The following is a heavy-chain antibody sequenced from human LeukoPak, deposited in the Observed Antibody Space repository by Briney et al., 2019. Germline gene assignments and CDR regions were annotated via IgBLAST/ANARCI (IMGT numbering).Heavy chain of an antibody. CDR2: IYYTGST. J-gene: IGHJ4*02. CDR1: GGSLNNYY. Sequence: SETLSLTCTVSGGSLNNYYWGWIRQPPGKGLEWIGYIYYTGSTNYNPSLKSRVTISVDTSKNQFSLKLSSVTAADTAVYYCARVQRGYYYGLFDFWGQGTLVTVAS. D-gene: IGHD5-18*01. CDR3: ARVQRGYYYGLFDF. V-gene: IGHV4-59*01.